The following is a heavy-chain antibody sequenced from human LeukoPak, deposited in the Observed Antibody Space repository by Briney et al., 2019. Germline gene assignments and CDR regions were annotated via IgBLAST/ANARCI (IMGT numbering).Heavy chain of an antibody. CDR1: GFTFSSYG. V-gene: IGHV3-30*02. D-gene: IGHD2-2*01. Sequence: GGSLRLSCAASGFTFSSYGMHWVRQAPGKGLEWVAFIRYDGSNKYYADSVKGRFTISRDNSKNTLYLQMNSLRAEDTAVYYCARVAKGGYCSSTSCHWRAFDIWGQGTMVTVSS. J-gene: IGHJ3*02. CDR2: IRYDGSNK. CDR3: ARVAKGGYCSSTSCHWRAFDI.